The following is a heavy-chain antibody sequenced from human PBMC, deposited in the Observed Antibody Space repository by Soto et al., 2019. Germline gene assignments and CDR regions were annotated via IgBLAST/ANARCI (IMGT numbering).Heavy chain of an antibody. Sequence: QVQLQQWGAGLLKPSETLSLNCAVTGGSLSGYYWSWIRQPPGKGLEWIGEVKDGGHTNYSPSLTGRVTISSDTSNNQFSLWLNSVTAADTGVYYCARGQEGVVATHWDQGSLVTVSS. J-gene: IGHJ4*02. V-gene: IGHV4-34*01. CDR3: ARGQEGVVATH. CDR1: GGSLSGYY. CDR2: VKDGGHT. D-gene: IGHD5-12*01.